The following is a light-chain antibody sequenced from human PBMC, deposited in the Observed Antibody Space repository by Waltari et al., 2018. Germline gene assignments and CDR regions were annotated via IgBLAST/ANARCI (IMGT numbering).Light chain of an antibody. CDR2: STS. CDR1: QTITTY. V-gene: IGKV1-39*01. CDR3: QQSYNTPFT. J-gene: IGKJ3*01. Sequence: DNQMTQSPSSLSASVGDRVTITCRASQTITTYLNWYQQKPGKAPTLLIYSTSTLQSGGPSRFSGIGSGTDFTLTITTLQPEDSATYYCQQSYNTPFTFGPGTKVRIK.